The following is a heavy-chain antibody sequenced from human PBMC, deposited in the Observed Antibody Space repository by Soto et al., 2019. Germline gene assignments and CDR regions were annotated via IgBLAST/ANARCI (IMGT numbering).Heavy chain of an antibody. CDR2: ISGAGDTT. CDR3: AKSFTQSNVWRAYRHKTHFDY. Sequence: EVRLLASGGGLVQPGGSLRLSCEGSGFTFTNYGMDWVRQAPGKGLEWISFISGAGDTTYYADSVKGRFIISRDNSKNTLYLQMNSLRAEDTALYYCAKSFTQSNVWRAYRHKTHFDYWGQGALVTVTS. CDR1: GFTFTNYG. J-gene: IGHJ4*02. V-gene: IGHV3-23*01. D-gene: IGHD3-16*02.